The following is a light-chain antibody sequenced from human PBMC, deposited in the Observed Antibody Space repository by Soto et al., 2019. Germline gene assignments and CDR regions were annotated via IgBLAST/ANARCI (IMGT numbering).Light chain of an antibody. CDR1: SSDVGAYNY. J-gene: IGLJ3*02. CDR3: ISYAGSSIWV. V-gene: IGLV2-8*01. CDR2: DVS. Sequence: HSVLTQPPSASGSPGQSVTISCTGTSSDVGAYNYVSWYQQHPGKAPKLMIYDVSKRPSGVPDRFSGSKSGTTASLTVSGLQAEDEADFYCISYAGSSIWVFGGGTKLTVL.